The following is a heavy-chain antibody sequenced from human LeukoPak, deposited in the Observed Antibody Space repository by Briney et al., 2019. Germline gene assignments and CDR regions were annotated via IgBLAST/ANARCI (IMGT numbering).Heavy chain of an antibody. Sequence: SETLSLTCSVSGGSISSYYWSWIRQPPGKGLEWIGYIYYSGSTNYNPSLKSRVTISVDTSKNQFSLKLSSVTAADTAVYYCARTRYYYNSRSYGAPYYFDYWGQGTLVTVSS. J-gene: IGHJ4*02. CDR1: GGSISSYY. CDR3: ARTRYYYNSRSYGAPYYFDY. D-gene: IGHD3-10*01. V-gene: IGHV4-59*01. CDR2: IYYSGST.